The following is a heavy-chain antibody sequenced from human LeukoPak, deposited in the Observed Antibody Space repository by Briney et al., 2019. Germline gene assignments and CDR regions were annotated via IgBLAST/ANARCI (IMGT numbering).Heavy chain of an antibody. CDR2: ISHSGATT. CDR1: GFTFSSYA. Sequence: GSLRLSCAASGFTFSSYAMSWVRQTPGKGLEWVSAISHSGATTYYADSVKGRFTISRDNSKNTLYLQMTSLRAEDTAVYYCARSVSGSYSRHYYYYMDVWGKGTTVTISS. V-gene: IGHV3-23*01. CDR3: ARSVSGSYSRHYYYYMDV. D-gene: IGHD1-26*01. J-gene: IGHJ6*03.